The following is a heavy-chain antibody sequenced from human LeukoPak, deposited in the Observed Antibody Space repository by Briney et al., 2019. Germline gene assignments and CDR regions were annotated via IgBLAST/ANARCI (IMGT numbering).Heavy chain of an antibody. Sequence: GRSLRLSCAASGFTFSIYGMHWGRQAPGKGLEWVAVIWNDGSNKYYADSVKGRFTISRDNSKNTLYLQMNSLRAEDTAVYYCARPSGTWGAFDIWGHGTVVTVSS. D-gene: IGHD2-15*01. CDR1: GFTFSIYG. J-gene: IGHJ3*02. V-gene: IGHV3-33*01. CDR3: ARPSGTWGAFDI. CDR2: IWNDGSNK.